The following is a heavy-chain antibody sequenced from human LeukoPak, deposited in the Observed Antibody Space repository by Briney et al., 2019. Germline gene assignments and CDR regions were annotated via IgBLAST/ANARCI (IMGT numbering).Heavy chain of an antibody. CDR3: ARYYDSSGYYPRYYYYYMDV. Sequence: GGSLRLSCAASGFTFSSYAMSWVRQAPGKGLEWVSAISGSGGSTYYADSVKGRFTISRDNSKNTLYLQMNSLRAEDTAVYYCARYYDSSGYYPRYYYYYMDVWGKGTTVTVSS. V-gene: IGHV3-23*01. CDR2: ISGSGGST. CDR1: GFTFSSYA. D-gene: IGHD3-22*01. J-gene: IGHJ6*03.